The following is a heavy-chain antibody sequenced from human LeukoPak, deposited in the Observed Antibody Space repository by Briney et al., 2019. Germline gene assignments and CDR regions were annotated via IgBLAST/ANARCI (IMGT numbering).Heavy chain of an antibody. Sequence: ASVKVSCKASGYTFTGYYMHWVRQAPGQGLEWMGRINPNSGGTNYAQKFQGRVTMTRDTSTSTVYMELSSLRSEDTAVYYCARDGPSGSDFDYWGQGTLVTVSS. CDR3: ARDGPSGSDFDY. J-gene: IGHJ4*02. CDR1: GYTFTGYY. V-gene: IGHV1-2*06. CDR2: INPNSGGT. D-gene: IGHD2-21*01.